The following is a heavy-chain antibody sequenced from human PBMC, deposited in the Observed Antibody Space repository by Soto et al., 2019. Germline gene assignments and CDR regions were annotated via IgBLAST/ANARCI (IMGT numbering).Heavy chain of an antibody. V-gene: IGHV3-13*05. J-gene: IGHJ3*02. CDR3: DREGTGGGFDI. D-gene: IGHD1-1*01. Sequence: GGSLRLSCAASGFVFSSYDMHWVRHTTGAGLEWVSVIANTGDPYYSDSVKGRFTISRDNAKNALYLQMNSLRVGDSAMYYCDREGTGGGFDIWGQGTKVTVSS. CDR1: GFVFSSYD. CDR2: IANTGDP.